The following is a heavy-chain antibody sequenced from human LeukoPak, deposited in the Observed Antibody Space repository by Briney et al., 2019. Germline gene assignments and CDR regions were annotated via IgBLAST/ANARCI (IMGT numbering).Heavy chain of an antibody. D-gene: IGHD2-15*01. CDR2: INPSGGST. V-gene: IGHV1-46*01. Sequence: ASVKVSCKASGYTFTSYYMHWARQAPGQGLEWMGIINPSGGSTSYAQKFQGRVTMTRDTSTSTVYMELSSLRSEDTAVYYCARDPVAAPPLNYYYGMDVWGQGTTVTVSS. J-gene: IGHJ6*02. CDR3: ARDPVAAPPLNYYYGMDV. CDR1: GYTFTSYY.